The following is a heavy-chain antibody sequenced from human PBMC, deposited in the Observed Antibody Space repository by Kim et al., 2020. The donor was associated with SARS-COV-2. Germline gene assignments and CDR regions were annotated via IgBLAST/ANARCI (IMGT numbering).Heavy chain of an antibody. Sequence: ASVKVSCKASGYTFTNFPMNWVRQAPGQGLEWMGWINTNTGTPTYAPGFTERFVFSLDTSASSAYLQIINLKAEDTAVYYCARVDWGSSNWFDPWGQGSLVTVSS. CDR2: INTNTGTP. CDR3: ARVDWGSSNWFDP. D-gene: IGHD7-27*01. V-gene: IGHV7-4-1*02. CDR1: GYTFTNFP. J-gene: IGHJ5*02.